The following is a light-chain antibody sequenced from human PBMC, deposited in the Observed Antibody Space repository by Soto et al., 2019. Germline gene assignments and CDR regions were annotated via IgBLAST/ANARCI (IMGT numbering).Light chain of an antibody. CDR1: QDICSW. CDR2: TAC. Sequence: DIQETQSPSPVPASVGERVTITGRAGQDICSWLNWYHHQPGKAPKLXISTACSLHSGVPSKFKGSGSGAGFTRPISSLQPEDFATFFRPQANSFTLAFGGRAKVDIK. CDR3: PQANSFTLA. V-gene: IGKV1D-12*01. J-gene: IGKJ4*01.